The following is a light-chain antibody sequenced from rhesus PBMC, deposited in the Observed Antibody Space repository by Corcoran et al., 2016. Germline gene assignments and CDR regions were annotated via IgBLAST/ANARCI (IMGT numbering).Light chain of an antibody. J-gene: IGKJ4*01. Sequence: EIVLTQSPATLSLAPGERATPPCRASQSVSSSLAWYQQNPGQVPRLLIYGASSRATGIPDSFRGSGSGTDFTPTIRSLEPGDFAVYYCQQYSTWPLTFGGGTKVEIK. CDR2: GAS. CDR3: QQYSTWPLT. CDR1: QSVSSS. V-gene: IGKV3-42*03.